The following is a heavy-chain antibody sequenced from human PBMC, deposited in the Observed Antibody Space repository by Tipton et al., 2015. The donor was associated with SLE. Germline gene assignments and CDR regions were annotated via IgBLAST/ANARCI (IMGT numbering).Heavy chain of an antibody. CDR1: GFTFSNYS. Sequence: SLRLSCAASGFTFSNYSMHWVRQAPGKGLEWVAVTSYDGRNKYYADSVQGRFTISRDDAKNTLYLQMNSLRAEDTAVYYCAKEEDYYDNSGSYAFDIWGQGTMVTVSS. CDR2: TSYDGRNK. D-gene: IGHD3-22*01. V-gene: IGHV3-30*04. J-gene: IGHJ3*02. CDR3: AKEEDYYDNSGSYAFDI.